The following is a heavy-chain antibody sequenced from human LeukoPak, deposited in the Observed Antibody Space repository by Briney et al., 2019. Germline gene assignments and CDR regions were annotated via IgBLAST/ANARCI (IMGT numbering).Heavy chain of an antibody. D-gene: IGHD2-8*01. Sequence: SETLSLTCSVSGASIDSSYWTWIRQPPGKGLEWMGYIYHTGISNSSPSLKSRLTFSLDASKSQFSLRLSSVTASDTAMYYCAGHRQYDADVFDIWGQGTMVTVSS. CDR2: IYHTGIS. J-gene: IGHJ3*02. CDR3: AGHRQYDADVFDI. V-gene: IGHV4-59*08. CDR1: GASIDSSY.